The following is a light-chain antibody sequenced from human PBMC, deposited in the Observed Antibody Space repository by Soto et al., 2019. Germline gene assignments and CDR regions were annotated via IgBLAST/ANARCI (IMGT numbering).Light chain of an antibody. V-gene: IGLV2-11*01. J-gene: IGLJ2*01. CDR1: SSDVGTYNY. CDR3: CSYAGAYTHAV. Sequence: QSALTQPRSVSGPPGQSVSISCSGTSSDVGTYNYVSWYQQHPGKAPKLMIYDVSKRPSGVPDRFSGSKSGNTASLTISGLQAEDEADYYCCSYAGAYTHAVFGGGTNVTVL. CDR2: DVS.